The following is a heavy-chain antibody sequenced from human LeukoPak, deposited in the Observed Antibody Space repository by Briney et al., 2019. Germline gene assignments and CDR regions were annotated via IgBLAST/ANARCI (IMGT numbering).Heavy chain of an antibody. CDR1: GFTFNNYA. D-gene: IGHD2-2*02. CDR3: ARDRVVPAAINYYYGMDV. Sequence: GGSLRLSCAASGFTFNNYAMNWVRQAPGKGLEWVSVISGSGGTTYYTDSVKGRFTISRDSSKNTLYLQMNSLRAEDTAVYYCARDRVVPAAINYYYGMDVWGQGTTVTVSS. V-gene: IGHV3-23*01. J-gene: IGHJ6*02. CDR2: ISGSGGTT.